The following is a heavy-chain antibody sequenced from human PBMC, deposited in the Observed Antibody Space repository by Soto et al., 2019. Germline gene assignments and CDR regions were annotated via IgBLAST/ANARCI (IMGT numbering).Heavy chain of an antibody. D-gene: IGHD4-17*01. CDR3: KKLPWADYGGIFDP. CDR2: IYYTGTT. Sequence: SETLSLTCTVSGGSISSYYWSWIRQPPGKGLDWIGYIYYTGTTNYNPSLKSRVTISVDTSKNQFSLKLSSVTAADTAVYYCKKLPWADYGGIFDPWGQGTLVTVST. J-gene: IGHJ5*02. CDR1: GGSISSYY. V-gene: IGHV4-59*01.